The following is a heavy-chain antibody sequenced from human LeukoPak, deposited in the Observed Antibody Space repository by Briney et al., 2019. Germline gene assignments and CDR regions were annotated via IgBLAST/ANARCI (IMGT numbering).Heavy chain of an antibody. V-gene: IGHV3-30-3*01. CDR3: ARELVSVTRHDGLDV. CDR1: GFTFGHYA. Sequence: PGGSLRLSCAASGFTFGHYAMHWVRQAPGKGLELLALTSYDGATEFYADSVRGRFTISRDNSKNTVFLDVNSLRGEDTAVYFCARELVSVTRHDGLDVWGQGTTVIVSS. J-gene: IGHJ6*02. D-gene: IGHD4-17*01. CDR2: TSYDGATE.